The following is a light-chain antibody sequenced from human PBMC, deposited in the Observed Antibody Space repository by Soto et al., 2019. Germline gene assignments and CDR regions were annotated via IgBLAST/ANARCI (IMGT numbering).Light chain of an antibody. J-gene: IGKJ1*01. CDR2: GAS. CDR3: QQYNNWPQT. CDR1: QRVSSN. Sequence: EIVMTQSPATLSVSPGESATLSCRASQRVSSNLAWYQQKPGQAPRLLIYGASTRATGIPARFSGSGSGTEFTLTISSLQSEEFAVYYCQQYNNWPQTFGQGTKVEIK. V-gene: IGKV3-15*01.